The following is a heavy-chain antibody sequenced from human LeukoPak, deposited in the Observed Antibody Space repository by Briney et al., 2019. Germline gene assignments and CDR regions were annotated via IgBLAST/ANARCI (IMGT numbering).Heavy chain of an antibody. V-gene: IGHV3-74*01. D-gene: IGHD6-13*01. Sequence: GGSLRLSCSASGXTFSSHWMHWVRQAPGKGLVWVSLINRDGSSTTYADSVKGRFTISRDNAKNTLYLQMNSLRAEDTAVYYCARRSPLYRSSWYYFDYWGQGTLVTVSS. J-gene: IGHJ4*02. CDR3: ARRSPLYRSSWYYFDY. CDR1: GXTFSSHW. CDR2: INRDGSST.